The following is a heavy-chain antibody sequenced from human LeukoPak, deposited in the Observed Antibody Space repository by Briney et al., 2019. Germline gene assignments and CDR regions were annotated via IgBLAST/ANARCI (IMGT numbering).Heavy chain of an antibody. CDR3: ARARDCGGDCYSFDP. J-gene: IGHJ5*02. Sequence: SETLSLTCTVSGGSISSYYWSWIRQPPGKGLEWIGYIYYSGSTNYNPSLKSRVTISVDTSKNQFSLKLSSVTAADTAVYYCARARDCGGDCYSFDPWGQGTLVTVSS. CDR1: GGSISSYY. CDR2: IYYSGST. D-gene: IGHD2-21*02. V-gene: IGHV4-59*01.